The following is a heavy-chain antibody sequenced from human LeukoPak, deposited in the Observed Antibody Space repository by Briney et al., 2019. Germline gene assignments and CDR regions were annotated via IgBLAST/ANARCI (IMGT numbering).Heavy chain of an antibody. Sequence: GESPKISCMASGYSFTNYWIGWVRQMPGKGPEWMGIIYPGDSETRYSPSFQGQVSISADKSISAAYLQWSSLKASDTAMYYCARHNLSPDYGSGSYYYYFFDYWGQGTLVTASS. CDR2: IYPGDSET. V-gene: IGHV5-51*01. D-gene: IGHD3-10*01. CDR1: GYSFTNYW. CDR3: ARHNLSPDYGSGSYYYYFFDY. J-gene: IGHJ4*02.